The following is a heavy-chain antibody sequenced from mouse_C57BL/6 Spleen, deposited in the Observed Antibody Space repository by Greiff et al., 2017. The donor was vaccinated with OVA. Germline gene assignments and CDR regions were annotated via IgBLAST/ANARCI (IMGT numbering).Heavy chain of an antibody. CDR1: GYTFTSYW. D-gene: IGHD2-1*01. V-gene: IGHV1-52*01. J-gene: IGHJ4*01. Sequence: QQPGAELVRPGSSVKLSCKASGYTFTSYWMHWVKQRPIQGLEWIGNIDPSDSETHYNQKFKDKATLTVDKSSSTAYMQLSSLTSEDSAVYYCARGDYGNHYAMDYWGQGTSVTVSS. CDR3: ARGDYGNHYAMDY. CDR2: IDPSDSET.